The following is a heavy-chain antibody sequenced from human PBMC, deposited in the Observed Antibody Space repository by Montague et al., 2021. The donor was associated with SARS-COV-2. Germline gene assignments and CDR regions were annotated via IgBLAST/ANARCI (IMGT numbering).Heavy chain of an antibody. CDR3: AKSAWHNWYFDN. V-gene: IGHV4-39*01. CDR2: MPYSGST. D-gene: IGHD2/OR15-2a*01. J-gene: IGHJ2*01. Sequence: SETLSLTCTVSGDSISRNSYYWGWIRQPPGKGLEWIGSMPYSGSTYHNPSLKSRVSISVDTSKNQFSLKLSSMTAADTAVYYCAKSAWHNWYFDNWGRGTLVTVSS. CDR1: GDSISRNSYY.